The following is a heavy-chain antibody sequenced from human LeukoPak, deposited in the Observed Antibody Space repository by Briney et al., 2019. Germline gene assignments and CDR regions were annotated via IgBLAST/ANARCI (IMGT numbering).Heavy chain of an antibody. CDR2: ISSNGGST. CDR1: GFTFSSYA. V-gene: IGHV3-64D*06. J-gene: IGHJ3*02. D-gene: IGHD2-2*01. Sequence: PGGSLRLSCSASGFTFSSYAMHWVRQAPGKGLEYVSAISSNGGSTYYADSVKGRFTISRDNSKNTLYLQMSSLRAEGTAVYYCVKDIEVPAASAFDIWGQGTMVTVSS. CDR3: VKDIEVPAASAFDI.